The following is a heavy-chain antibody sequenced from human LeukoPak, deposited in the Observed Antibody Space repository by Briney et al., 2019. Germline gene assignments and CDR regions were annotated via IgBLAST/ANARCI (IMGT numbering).Heavy chain of an antibody. CDR2: IRGSGDNT. V-gene: IGHV3-23*01. Sequence: GSLRLXCAASGFTFSSYAMSWVRQAPGKGLEWVSGIRGSGDNTYYADSVKGRFTISGDNSKNTLYVQVNSLGTEDTAAYYCAKGSYYDSSGSFYFDYWGQGTLVTVSS. CDR1: GFTFSSYA. CDR3: AKGSYYDSSGSFYFDY. J-gene: IGHJ4*02. D-gene: IGHD3-22*01.